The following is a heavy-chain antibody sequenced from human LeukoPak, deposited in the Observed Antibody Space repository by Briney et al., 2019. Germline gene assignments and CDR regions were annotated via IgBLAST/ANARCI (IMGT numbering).Heavy chain of an antibody. D-gene: IGHD4-17*01. Sequence: SETLSLTCTVSGGSIRSSYYYWGWIRQPTGKGLEWIGSIYDSGSTYYNPSLKSRVTISVDTSKNQFSLKLSSVTAADTAVYYCARDFGAVTTAYYYYAMDVWGLGTTVTVSS. J-gene: IGHJ6*02. CDR1: GGSIRSSYYY. V-gene: IGHV4-39*07. CDR2: IYDSGST. CDR3: ARDFGAVTTAYYYYAMDV.